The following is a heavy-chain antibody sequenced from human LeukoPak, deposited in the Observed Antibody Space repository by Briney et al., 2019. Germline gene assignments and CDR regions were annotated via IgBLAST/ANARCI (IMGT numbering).Heavy chain of an antibody. CDR1: GFTFSNYW. CDR3: APNWFDP. V-gene: IGHV3-7*01. CDR2: IKEDGSEK. Sequence: GGSLRLSCAASGFTFSNYWMRWVRQAPGKGVEWVANIKEDGSEKYYVDSEKGRFTISRDNARNSLYLQMNSLRAEDTAVYYCAPNWFDPWGQGTLVTVSS. J-gene: IGHJ5*02.